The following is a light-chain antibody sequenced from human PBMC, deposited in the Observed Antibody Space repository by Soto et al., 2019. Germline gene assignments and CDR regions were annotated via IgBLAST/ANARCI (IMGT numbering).Light chain of an antibody. J-gene: IGLJ1*01. CDR1: SSNIGGNS. V-gene: IGLV1-51*01. CDR2: DDN. Sequence: QSVLTQPPSVSAAPGQKVTISCSGSSSNIGGNSVSWYQQLPGTAPKLLIYDDNKRPSGIPDRFSGSKSGTSATLGITGFQTGDEADYFCSLYSSNGSLIFGPGTKVTV. CDR3: SLYSSNGSLI.